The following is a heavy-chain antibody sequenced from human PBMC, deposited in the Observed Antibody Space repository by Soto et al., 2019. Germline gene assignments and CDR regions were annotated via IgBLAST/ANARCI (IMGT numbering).Heavy chain of an antibody. D-gene: IGHD6-19*01. J-gene: IGHJ5*02. CDR3: AREAGPDRWFDP. Sequence: SETLSLTCTVSGASISSYFWTWIRQPAGKGLDWIGRISTSGTTNYNPSLKSRVTMSVDTSKNHFSLNLSSVTAADTAVYYCAREAGPDRWFDPWGQGTLVTV. V-gene: IGHV4-4*07. CDR2: ISTSGTT. CDR1: GASISSYF.